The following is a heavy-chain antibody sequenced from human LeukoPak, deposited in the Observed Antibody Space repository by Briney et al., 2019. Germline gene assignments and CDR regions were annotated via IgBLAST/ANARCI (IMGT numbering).Heavy chain of an antibody. D-gene: IGHD2-15*01. CDR1: GGSISSYY. J-gene: IGHJ5*02. CDR3: ARGVVVAATHFSWFDP. CDR2: IYYSGGT. V-gene: IGHV4-59*01. Sequence: KPSETLSLTCTVSGGSISSYYWSWIRQPPGKGLEWVGYIYYSGGTNYNPSLKSRVTISVDTSKNQFSLKLSSVTAADTAVYYCARGVVVAATHFSWFDPWGQGTLVTVSS.